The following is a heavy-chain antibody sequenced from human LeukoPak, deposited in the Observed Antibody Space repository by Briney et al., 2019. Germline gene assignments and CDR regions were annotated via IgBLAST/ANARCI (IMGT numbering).Heavy chain of an antibody. D-gene: IGHD3-16*02. CDR2: IIPIFGTA. V-gene: IGHV1-69*05. CDR1: GGTFSSYA. CDR3: AGRRKLRLGELSFGPLDY. J-gene: IGHJ4*02. Sequence: ASVKVSCKASGGTFSSYAISWVRQAPGQGLEWMGGIIPIFGTANYAQKFQGRVTITTDESTSTAYMELSSLRSEDTAVYYCAGRRKLRLGELSFGPLDYWGQGTLVTVSS.